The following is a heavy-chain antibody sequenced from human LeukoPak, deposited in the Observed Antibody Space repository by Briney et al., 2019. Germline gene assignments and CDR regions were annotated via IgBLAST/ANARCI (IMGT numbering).Heavy chain of an antibody. V-gene: IGHV3-30*04. CDR1: GFTFSSYA. J-gene: IGHJ3*02. D-gene: IGHD3-22*01. Sequence: GRSLRLSCAASGFTFSSYAMHWVRQAPGKGLEWVAVISYDGSNKYYADSVKGRFTISRANSKNTLYLQMNSLRAEDTAVYYCARDTGPGYDSSGYKDAFDIWGQGTMVTVSS. CDR3: ARDTGPGYDSSGYKDAFDI. CDR2: ISYDGSNK.